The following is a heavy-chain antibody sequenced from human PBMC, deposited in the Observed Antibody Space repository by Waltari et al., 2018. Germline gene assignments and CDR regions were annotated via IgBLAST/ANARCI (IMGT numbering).Heavy chain of an antibody. V-gene: IGHV1-69*04. CDR1: GGTLDNYV. CDR3: TRGEIRVEPNGAFDL. CDR2: SLPTPGLV. J-gene: IGHJ3*01. D-gene: IGHD1-26*01. Sequence: QVQLVQSGAEVKTPGSSVNVSCQASGGTLDNYVINWVRQAPGHGLEWLGRSLPTPGLVTFAEKFHGRVAFTAHSSTTTAHMELSNLQLDDTAVYFCTRGEIRVEPNGAFDLWGQGTVVAVSS.